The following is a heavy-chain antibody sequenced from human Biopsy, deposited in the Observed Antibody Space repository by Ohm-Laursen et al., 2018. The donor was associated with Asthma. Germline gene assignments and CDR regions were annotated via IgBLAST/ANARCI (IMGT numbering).Heavy chain of an antibody. CDR2: VYSTGST. CDR3: ARATSTWSQSGPHYFDH. V-gene: IGHV4-59*01. D-gene: IGHD6-13*01. J-gene: IGHJ4*02. CDR1: PGSISDYY. Sequence: PGTLSLTCSVSPGSISDYYWNWIRQFPGKGLEWIGYVYSTGSTRYNPSLKSRVTISVDTSINQVSLRLSSVTAADTAMYYCARATSTWSQSGPHYFDHWGQGALVTVSP.